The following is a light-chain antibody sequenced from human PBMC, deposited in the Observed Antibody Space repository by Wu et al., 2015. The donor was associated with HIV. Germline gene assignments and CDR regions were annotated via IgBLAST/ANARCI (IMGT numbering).Light chain of an antibody. J-gene: IGKJ1*01. V-gene: IGKV3-15*01. CDR2: GAS. CDR1: QSVSNN. Sequence: EIVMTQSPATLSVSPGERATLSCRASQSVSNNLAWYQQIPGQPPRLLIYGASTRATGVPARFSGSGSGTEFTLTISSMQSEDFAVYYCQQYNNWPPWTFGQGTKVEIK. CDR3: QQYNNWPPWT.